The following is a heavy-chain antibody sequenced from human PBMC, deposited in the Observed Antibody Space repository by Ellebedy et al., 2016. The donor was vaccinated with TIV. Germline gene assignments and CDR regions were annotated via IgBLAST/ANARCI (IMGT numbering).Heavy chain of an antibody. CDR3: ARRGPKSDY. D-gene: IGHD3-16*01. CDR2: ISWNSGSI. CDR1: GFTFSSYG. Sequence: GGSLRLSCAASGFTFSSYGMHWVRQAPGKGLEWVSGISWNSGSIGYADSVKGRFTISRDNAKNSLYLQMNSLRAEDTAVYYCARRGPKSDYWGQGTLVTVSS. J-gene: IGHJ4*02. V-gene: IGHV3-9*01.